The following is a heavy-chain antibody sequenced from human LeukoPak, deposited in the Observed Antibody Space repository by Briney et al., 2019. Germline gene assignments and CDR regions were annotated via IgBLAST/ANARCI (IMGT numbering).Heavy chain of an antibody. V-gene: IGHV4-59*01. CDR1: GGSIRHYY. CDR2: IDYSGST. Sequence: PWETLSLTCTVSGGSIRHYYWTWIRQPPGKGLEWIGYIDYSGSTNCSPSLKSRVTISVDSSKNQFSLKLNSVTAADTAVYYCAAQYSYGPDYWGQGTLVTVSS. CDR3: AAQYSYGPDY. D-gene: IGHD5-18*01. J-gene: IGHJ4*02.